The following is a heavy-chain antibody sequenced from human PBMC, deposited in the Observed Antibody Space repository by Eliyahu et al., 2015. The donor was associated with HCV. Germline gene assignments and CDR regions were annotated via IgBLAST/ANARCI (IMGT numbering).Heavy chain of an antibody. J-gene: IGHJ6*02. CDR3: AKGAYYYDLTGCPMDV. V-gene: IGHV3-30*02. Sequence: DESTKYYADSVKGRFTISRDNSEDTLYLQMNSLRPEDTAVYYCAKGAYYYDLTGCPMDVWGQGTTVTVSS. CDR2: DESTK. D-gene: IGHD3-22*01.